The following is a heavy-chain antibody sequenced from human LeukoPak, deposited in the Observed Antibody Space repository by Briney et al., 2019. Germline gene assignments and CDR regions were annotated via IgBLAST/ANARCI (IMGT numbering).Heavy chain of an antibody. Sequence: PGGSLRLSCAASGFTFTTYWMGWVRQAPGKGLEWVASIKQDGNEKYYVDSVKGRFTISRDSAENTLYLQMNSLRAEDTAVYYCAKWASPGYNLVYFDYWGQGTLVTVSS. CDR3: AKWASPGYNLVYFDY. J-gene: IGHJ4*02. D-gene: IGHD5-24*01. V-gene: IGHV3-7*03. CDR1: GFTFTTYW. CDR2: IKQDGNEK.